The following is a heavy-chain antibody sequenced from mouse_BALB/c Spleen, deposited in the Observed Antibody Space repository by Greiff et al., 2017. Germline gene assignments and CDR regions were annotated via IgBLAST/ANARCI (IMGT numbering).Heavy chain of an antibody. CDR2: ISSGGSYT. CDR3: AMSWDARFAY. J-gene: IGHJ3*01. V-gene: IGHV5-9-4*01. Sequence: EVKLMESGGGLVKPGGSLKLSCAASGFTFSSYAMSWVRQSPEKRLEWVAEISSGGSYTYYPDTVTGRFTISRDNAKNTLCLEMSRLRSEDTAMYYCAMSWDARFAYWGQGTLVTVSA. CDR1: GFTFSSYA. D-gene: IGHD4-1*01.